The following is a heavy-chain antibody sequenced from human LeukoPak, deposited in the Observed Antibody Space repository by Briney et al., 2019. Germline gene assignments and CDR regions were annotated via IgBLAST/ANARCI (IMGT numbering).Heavy chain of an antibody. D-gene: IGHD2/OR15-2a*01. J-gene: IGHJ5*02. Sequence: SVKVSCKASGGTFSSYAISWVRQAPGQGLEWMGGIIPVFGTPNYAQKFQGRVTIIADESTSTTYMELSSLRSEDTAVYYCARGIGIPGRHQRFDPWGQGTLVTVSS. CDR2: IIPVFGTP. CDR3: ARGIGIPGRHQRFDP. V-gene: IGHV1-69*01. CDR1: GGTFSSYA.